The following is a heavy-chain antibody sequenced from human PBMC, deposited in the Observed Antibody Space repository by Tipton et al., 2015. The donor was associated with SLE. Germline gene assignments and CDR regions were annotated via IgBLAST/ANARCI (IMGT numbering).Heavy chain of an antibody. D-gene: IGHD3-22*01. Sequence: TLSLTCTVSGGSVSSSPYYWGWIRQPPGKGLEWIGSIYYTGNTFYNPSLKSRVVLSIDTSKSHFSLEMKSVTAADTAVYYCARVGHGFDDIGYNSHYYYYMDVWGKGATVAVSS. V-gene: IGHV4-39*07. CDR2: IYYTGNT. J-gene: IGHJ6*03. CDR1: GGSVSSSPYY. CDR3: ARVGHGFDDIGYNSHYYYYMDV.